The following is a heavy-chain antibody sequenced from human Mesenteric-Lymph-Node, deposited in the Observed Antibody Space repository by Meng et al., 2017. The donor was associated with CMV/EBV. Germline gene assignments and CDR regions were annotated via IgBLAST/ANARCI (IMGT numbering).Heavy chain of an antibody. Sequence: SETLSLTCTVSGSSVNSDIYYWSWIRRPPGKELEWVGYTYYGGSTNYNPSLKSRVTISVDTSKNQFSLKLTSVTAADTAVYYCARDQPADYWGQGTLVTVSS. V-gene: IGHV4-61*01. J-gene: IGHJ4*02. CDR2: TYYGGST. CDR3: ARDQPADY. CDR1: GSSVNSDIYY.